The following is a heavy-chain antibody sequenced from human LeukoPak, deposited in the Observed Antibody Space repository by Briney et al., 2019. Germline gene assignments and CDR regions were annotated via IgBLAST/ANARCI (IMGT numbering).Heavy chain of an antibody. CDR1: GFIFSNFG. Sequence: GGSLRLSCAASGFIFSNFGMHWVRQAPGKGLEWVAVIWYDGSHTFYADSVKGRFTISRDNSKNTLYLQMSSLRGEDTALYFCARDSAESAYDFYYYYGMDVWGQGTTVTVSS. CDR3: ARDSAESAYDFYYYYGMDV. V-gene: IGHV3-33*01. J-gene: IGHJ6*02. CDR2: IWYDGSHT. D-gene: IGHD3-10*01.